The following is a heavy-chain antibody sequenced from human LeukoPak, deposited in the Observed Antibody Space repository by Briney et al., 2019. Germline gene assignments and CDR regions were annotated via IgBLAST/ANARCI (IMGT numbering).Heavy chain of an antibody. CDR1: GFTFSSYA. V-gene: IGHV3-23*01. CDR2: ISGSDGST. J-gene: IGHJ3*02. Sequence: GGSLRLSCAASGFTFSSYAMSWVRQAPGKGLEWVSAISGSDGSTYYADSVKGRFTISGDNSKNTLYLQMNSLRAEDTAVYYCAKQLRVTIFGVVTLDAFDIWGQGTMVTVSS. CDR3: AKQLRVTIFGVVTLDAFDI. D-gene: IGHD3-3*01.